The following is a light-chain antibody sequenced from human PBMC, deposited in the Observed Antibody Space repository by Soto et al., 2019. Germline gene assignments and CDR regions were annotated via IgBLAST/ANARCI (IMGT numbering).Light chain of an antibody. Sequence: IVMTQSPATLSVSPGERATLSCSASQSVSSTLAWYQQKPGQPPRLLIYGASSRATGIPDRFSGSGSETDFTLTISSLQSEDFAVYYCQQYNNWPITFGQGTRLEI. J-gene: IGKJ5*01. V-gene: IGKV3D-15*01. CDR1: QSVSST. CDR3: QQYNNWPIT. CDR2: GAS.